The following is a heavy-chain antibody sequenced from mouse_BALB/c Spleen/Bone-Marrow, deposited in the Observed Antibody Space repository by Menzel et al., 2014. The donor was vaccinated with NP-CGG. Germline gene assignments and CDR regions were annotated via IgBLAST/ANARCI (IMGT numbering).Heavy chain of an antibody. CDR2: IYPYNGGT. CDR3: SSPYGNYGAWFAY. CDR1: GYTFTDHN. Sequence: EVQLQQSGPELVKPGASVKISCKASGYTFTDHNMHWVRQSHGKSLEWIGYIYPYNGGTAYNQKFKSKATLTVDNSSSTAYMELRRLTSEDSAVYYCSSPYGNYGAWFAYWGQGTLVTVSA. J-gene: IGHJ3*01. V-gene: IGHV1S29*02. D-gene: IGHD2-1*01.